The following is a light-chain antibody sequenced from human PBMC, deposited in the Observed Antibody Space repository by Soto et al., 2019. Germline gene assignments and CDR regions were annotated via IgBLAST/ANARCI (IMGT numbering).Light chain of an antibody. J-gene: IGLJ2*01. Sequence: QSVLTQPASVSESPGQSITISCTGTSNDVGSYNLVSWYQQHPGKAPKLMIYEGSKRPSGVSNRFSGSKSGNTPSLTISGLQAEDEADYYCCSYAGSSTHVVFGGGTKRTVL. CDR2: EGS. CDR1: SNDVGSYNL. CDR3: CSYAGSSTHVV. V-gene: IGLV2-23*01.